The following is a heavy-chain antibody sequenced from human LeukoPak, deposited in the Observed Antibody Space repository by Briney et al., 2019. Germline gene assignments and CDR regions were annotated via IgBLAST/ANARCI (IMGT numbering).Heavy chain of an antibody. CDR2: ICTSGTT. D-gene: IGHD1-26*01. V-gene: IGHV4-61*02. CDR1: GGSISSGSYY. J-gene: IGHJ3*02. CDR3: ARDVYYQGYAFDI. Sequence: SQTLSLXCAVSGGSISSGSYYWSWIRQPAGKGLEWIGRICTSGTTNYNPSLKSRVTISVDTSKNQFSLKLSSVTAADTAVYYCARDVYYQGYAFDIWGQGTMVAVSS.